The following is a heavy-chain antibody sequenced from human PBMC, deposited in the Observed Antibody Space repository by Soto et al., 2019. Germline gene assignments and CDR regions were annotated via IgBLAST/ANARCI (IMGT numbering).Heavy chain of an antibody. CDR3: AHRTGFDY. Sequence: GGSLRLSCAASGFTFNTYSMNWVRQAPGKGLEWLSTISSSTDTTWYADSVRGRFTISRDNSRNTLYLQMNDLSGDDTAVYYCAHRTGFDYWGQGALVTVSS. J-gene: IGHJ4*02. CDR1: GFTFNTYS. V-gene: IGHV3-48*01. CDR2: ISSSTDTT. D-gene: IGHD1-1*01.